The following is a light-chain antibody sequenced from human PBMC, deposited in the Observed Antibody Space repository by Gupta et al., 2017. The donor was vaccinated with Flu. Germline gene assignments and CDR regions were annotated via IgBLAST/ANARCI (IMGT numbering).Light chain of an antibody. V-gene: IGLV3-21*02. Sequence: SYVLTQPPSVSVAPGQTARIICGGNNIGSKTVHWYQQKPGQAPVLVVYDDTARPSGIPERFSASNSANTATLTISRVDAGDEADYYCQVWDSSSDHWVFGGGTKLTVL. CDR3: QVWDSSSDHWV. CDR1: NIGSKT. CDR2: DDT. J-gene: IGLJ3*02.